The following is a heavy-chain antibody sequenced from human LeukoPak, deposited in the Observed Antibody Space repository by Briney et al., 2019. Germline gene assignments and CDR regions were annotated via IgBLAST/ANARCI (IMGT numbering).Heavy chain of an antibody. CDR3: ARVVTAYYYYYGMDV. J-gene: IGHJ6*02. CDR2: INHSGST. Sequence: KPSETLSLTCAVYGGSFSGYYWSWIRQPPGKGLEWIGEINHSGSTNYNPSLKSRVTISVDTSKNQFSLKLSSVTAADTAVYYCARVVTAYYYYYGMDVWGQGTTVTVSS. V-gene: IGHV4-34*01. CDR1: GGSFSGYY. D-gene: IGHD2-21*02.